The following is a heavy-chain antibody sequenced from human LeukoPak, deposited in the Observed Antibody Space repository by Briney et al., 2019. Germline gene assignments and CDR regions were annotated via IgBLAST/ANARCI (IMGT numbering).Heavy chain of an antibody. J-gene: IGHJ4*02. D-gene: IGHD2-15*01. CDR3: ARDRDIVVVVAATHFDY. CDR2: ISSSSSYI. CDR1: GFTFSSYS. Sequence: GGSLRLSCAASGFTFSSYSMNWVRQAPGKGLEWVSSISSSSSYIYYADSVRGRFTISRDNAKNSLYLQMNSLRAEDTAVYYCARDRDIVVVVAATHFDYWGQGTLVTVSS. V-gene: IGHV3-21*01.